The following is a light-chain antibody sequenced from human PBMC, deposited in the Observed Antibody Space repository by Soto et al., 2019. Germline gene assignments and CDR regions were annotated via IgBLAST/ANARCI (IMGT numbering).Light chain of an antibody. CDR2: KIS. J-gene: IGKJ2*01. Sequence: DAVLTQSPLSLPVTLGQPASISCRSSQGLVHSSGNTYLNWFHQRPGQSPRRLIYKISSRDSGVPDRFSGSGSGTDVTLEISRVEAEDVGVYYCMQTSHWPYTFGQGTKLEIE. CDR3: MQTSHWPYT. V-gene: IGKV2-30*02. CDR1: QGLVHSSGNTY.